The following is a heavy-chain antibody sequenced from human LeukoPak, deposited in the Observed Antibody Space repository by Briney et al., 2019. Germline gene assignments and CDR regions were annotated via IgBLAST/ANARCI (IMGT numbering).Heavy chain of an antibody. D-gene: IGHD2-2*01. V-gene: IGHV1-18*01. J-gene: IGHJ6*03. CDR3: ARVLVPAASDYYYYMDV. CDR2: ISAYNGNT. Sequence: GASVKVSCKASGYTFTSYGISWVRQAPGQGLEWMGWISAYNGNTNYAQKLQGRVTMTTDTSTSTAYMELRSLRSDDTAVYYCARVLVPAASDYYYYMDVWGKGTTVTVSS. CDR1: GYTFTSYG.